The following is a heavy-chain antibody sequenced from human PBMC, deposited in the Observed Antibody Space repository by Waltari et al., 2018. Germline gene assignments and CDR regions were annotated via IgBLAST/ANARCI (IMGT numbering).Heavy chain of an antibody. CDR3: ARGHWYAMDV. V-gene: IGHV3-74*01. Sequence: VQVVESGGGLVQPGGSLRLSCVASGFTFSTFWMHWVRQVPGKGLVWVSGINIEGTTTRYADSVKGRFIISRDNAKDTMYLQMDNLRAEDTAVYYCARGHWYAMDVWGQGTTVTVSS. CDR2: INIEGTTT. CDR1: GFTFSTFW. D-gene: IGHD1-1*01. J-gene: IGHJ6*02.